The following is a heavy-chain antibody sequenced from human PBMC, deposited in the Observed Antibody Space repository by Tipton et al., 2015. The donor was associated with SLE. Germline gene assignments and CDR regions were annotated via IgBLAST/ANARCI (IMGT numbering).Heavy chain of an antibody. V-gene: IGHV3-66*02. CDR1: GFTVSTNY. D-gene: IGHD6-19*01. CDR2: MFSGGGT. J-gene: IGHJ4*01. CDR3: ARGPGYSNGWYERYFDY. Sequence: GSLRLSCAASGFTVSTNYVAWVRQAPGKGLEWVSTMFSGGGTFYADSVKGRFTISRDNSKNTVYLQMNTLTGDDTAVYYCARGPGYSNGWYERYFDYWGQGTLVTVSS.